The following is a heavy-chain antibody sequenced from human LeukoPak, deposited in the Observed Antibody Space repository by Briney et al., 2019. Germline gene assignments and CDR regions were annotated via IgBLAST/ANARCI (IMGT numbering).Heavy chain of an antibody. CDR3: ARVSTAASLAIDS. V-gene: IGHV3-21*06. J-gene: IGHJ4*02. CDR1: GFTFSDYN. Sequence: GGSLRLSCAASGFTFSDYNMNWVRQAPGKGLEWVSVISTSSTYIYYADSVKGRFTTSRDNAKNSLYLQMNSLRAEDTAVYYCARVSTAASLAIDSWGQGTLVTVST. D-gene: IGHD6-13*01. CDR2: ISTSSTYI.